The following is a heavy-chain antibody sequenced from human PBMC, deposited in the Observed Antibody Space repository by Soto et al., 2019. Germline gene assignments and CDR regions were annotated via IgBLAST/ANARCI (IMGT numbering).Heavy chain of an antibody. CDR1: GYSFTSYW. CDR3: ARLGAGSSSSGYYYYYYMDV. D-gene: IGHD6-6*01. Sequence: GESLKISCKGSGYSFTSYWIGWVRQMPGKGLEWMGIIYPGDSDTRCSPSFQGQVTISADKSIGPAYLQWSSLKASDTAMYYCARLGAGSSSSGYYYYYYMDVWGKGTTVTVSS. J-gene: IGHJ6*03. V-gene: IGHV5-51*01. CDR2: IYPGDSDT.